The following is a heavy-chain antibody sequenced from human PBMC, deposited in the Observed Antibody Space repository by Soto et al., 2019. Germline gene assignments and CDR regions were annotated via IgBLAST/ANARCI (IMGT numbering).Heavy chain of an antibody. CDR3: ANAPRITIWSPDV. Sequence: SVKVSCKASGGTFSSYAVSWVRQAPGQGLEWMGGIIPIFGTANYAQKFQGRVTITADESTSTAYMELSSLRSEDTAVYYCANAPRITIWSPDVWGQGTTVTVSS. D-gene: IGHD3-3*01. V-gene: IGHV1-69*13. J-gene: IGHJ6*02. CDR2: IIPIFGTA. CDR1: GGTFSSYA.